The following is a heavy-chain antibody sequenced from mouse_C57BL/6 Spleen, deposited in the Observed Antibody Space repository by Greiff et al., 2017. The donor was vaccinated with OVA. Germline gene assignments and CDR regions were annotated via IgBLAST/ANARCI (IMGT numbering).Heavy chain of an antibody. Sequence: VQLQQSGAELVRPGASVKLSCTASGFNIKDDYMHWVKQRPEQGLEWIGWIDPENGDTESASKFQGKATITADTSSNTAYLQLSSLTSEDTAVYYCTTSDGYDGTWFAYWGQGTLVTVSA. V-gene: IGHV14-4*01. CDR3: TTSDGYDGTWFAY. CDR2: IDPENGDT. CDR1: GFNIKDDY. D-gene: IGHD2-2*01. J-gene: IGHJ3*01.